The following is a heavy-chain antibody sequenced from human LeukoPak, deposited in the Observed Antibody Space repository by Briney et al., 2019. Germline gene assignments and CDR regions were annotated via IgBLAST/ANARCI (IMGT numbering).Heavy chain of an antibody. CDR2: INPSGGST. V-gene: IGHV1-46*01. Sequence: ASVTVSCKASGYTFTSYYMHWVRQAPGQGLEWMGIINPSGGSTSYAQKFQGRVTMTRDTSTSTVYMELSSLRSEDTAVYYCARDPYTDYGGNSDLDYWGQGTLVTVSS. J-gene: IGHJ4*02. CDR1: GYTFTSYY. CDR3: ARDPYTDYGGNSDLDY. D-gene: IGHD4-23*01.